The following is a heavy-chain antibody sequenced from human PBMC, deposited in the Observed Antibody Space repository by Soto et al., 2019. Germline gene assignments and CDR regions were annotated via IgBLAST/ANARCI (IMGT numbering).Heavy chain of an antibody. CDR2: ISYDGSNK. J-gene: IGHJ5*02. D-gene: IGHD1-20*01. Sequence: QVQLVESGGGVVQPGRSLRLSCAASRFTFSTHGMHWVRQAPGKGLEWVSFISYDGSNKYYADSVKGRFTISRDNSKNTLYLQMNSLRVEDTAVFYCAKDHDPHITGPSDLWGQGTLVTVSS. CDR3: AKDHDPHITGPSDL. V-gene: IGHV3-30*18. CDR1: RFTFSTHG.